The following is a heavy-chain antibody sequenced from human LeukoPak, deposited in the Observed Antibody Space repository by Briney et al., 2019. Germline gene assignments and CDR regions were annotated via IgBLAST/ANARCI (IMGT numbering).Heavy chain of an antibody. CDR2: ISGSGGTT. CDR3: ARDRLAGIVYFDY. Sequence: GGTLRLSCAASGFTFSSYGMSWVRQAPGMGLEWVSAISGSGGTTYYAASVRGRFTISRDNSKNTVYLQMNSLRSDDTAVYYCARDRLAGIVYFDYWGQGTLVTVSS. CDR1: GFTFSSYG. V-gene: IGHV3-23*01. J-gene: IGHJ4*02. D-gene: IGHD6-19*01.